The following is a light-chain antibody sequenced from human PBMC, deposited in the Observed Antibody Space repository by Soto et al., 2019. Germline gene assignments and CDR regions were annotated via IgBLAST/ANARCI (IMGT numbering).Light chain of an antibody. Sequence: EIVMTQSPVTLSLSPGERATLSCRASQSVRSNLAWYQQKPGQAPSLLIYGEFTRATGIPDRFSGTGSGTELNLTISRLQSEDFALYYCQKYNDWPLTFGQGTKVDIK. CDR3: QKYNDWPLT. V-gene: IGKV3-15*01. J-gene: IGKJ1*01. CDR2: GEF. CDR1: QSVRSN.